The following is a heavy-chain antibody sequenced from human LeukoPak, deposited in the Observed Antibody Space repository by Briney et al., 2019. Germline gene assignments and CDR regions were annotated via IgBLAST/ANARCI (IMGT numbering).Heavy chain of an antibody. V-gene: IGHV4-34*01. CDR1: GGSFSGYY. CDR2: INHSGST. J-gene: IGHJ5*02. D-gene: IGHD3-10*01. CDR3: ARGLGHYSGSPNNWFDP. Sequence: PSETLSLTCAVYGGSFSGYYWSWIRQPPGKGLEWIGEINHSGSTNYNPSLKSRVTISVDTSKNQFSLKLSSVTAADTAVYYCARGLGHYSGSPNNWFDPWGQGTLVTVSS.